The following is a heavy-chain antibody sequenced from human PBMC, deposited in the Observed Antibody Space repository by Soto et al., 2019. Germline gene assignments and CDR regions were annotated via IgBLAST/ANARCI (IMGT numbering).Heavy chain of an antibody. CDR2: IYYSGGT. CDR1: GGSISSPGYY. D-gene: IGHD5-18*01. Sequence: SETLSLTCAVSGGSISSPGYYWTWIRQHPGKGLEWIGYIYYSGGTSYNPSLNSRLAISVDTSKNHFSLKLSSVTAEDTAVYYCARGDTTMITDYYAMAVWGQGTTVTVSS. CDR3: ARGDTTMITDYYAMAV. V-gene: IGHV4-31*11. J-gene: IGHJ6*02.